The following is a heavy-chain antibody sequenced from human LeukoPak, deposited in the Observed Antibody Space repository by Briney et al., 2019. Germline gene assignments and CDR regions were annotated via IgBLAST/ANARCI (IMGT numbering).Heavy chain of an antibody. CDR3: ARGRDPY. CDR2: INHSGST. V-gene: IGHV4-34*01. J-gene: IGHJ4*02. D-gene: IGHD5-24*01. Sequence: SETLSLTCAVYGGSFSGYYWTWIRQPPGRGLEWIGEINHSGSTNYNPSFKSRVTISVDTSKSQFSLKLNSVTAADTAMYYCARGRDPYWGQGTLVTVSS. CDR1: GGSFSGYY.